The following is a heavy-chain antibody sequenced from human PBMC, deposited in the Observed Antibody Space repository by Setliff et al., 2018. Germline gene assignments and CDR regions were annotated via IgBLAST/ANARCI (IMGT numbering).Heavy chain of an antibody. CDR2: VQVGGTS. CDR1: GVSISSYF. Sequence: SETLSLTSTISGVSISSYFWSWLRQPAGKGLEWIGRVQVGGTSTYNPSLKSRVTTSVDTSKNQFSLRLTSVTAEDTAVYYCVKDVVGCSSTWPKRDYFDYWGQGTLVTVSS. CDR3: VKDVVGCSSTWPKRDYFDY. J-gene: IGHJ4*02. D-gene: IGHD6-13*01. V-gene: IGHV4-4*07.